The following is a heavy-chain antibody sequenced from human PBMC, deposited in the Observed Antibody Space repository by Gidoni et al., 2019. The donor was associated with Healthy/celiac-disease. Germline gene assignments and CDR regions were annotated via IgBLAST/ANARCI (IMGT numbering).Heavy chain of an antibody. CDR1: GFFFDVYA. V-gene: IGHV3-9*01. Sequence: EAQLLESGGDLAQPGRSLRLSCAASGFFFDVYAMHWVRLGPGKGLEWVAGITWNGGASAYADAVRGRFTISRDNVKNFLSLQMNSLRDEDTALYFCAKAGPFRGSALHLDSWGQGTLVTVSS. CDR3: AKAGPFRGSALHLDS. D-gene: IGHD4-4*01. J-gene: IGHJ4*02. CDR2: ITWNGGAS.